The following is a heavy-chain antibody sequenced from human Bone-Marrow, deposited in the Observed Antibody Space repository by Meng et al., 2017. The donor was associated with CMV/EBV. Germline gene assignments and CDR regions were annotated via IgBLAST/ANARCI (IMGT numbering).Heavy chain of an antibody. J-gene: IGHJ4*02. CDR3: ARGLTPNPNYDFWSGLFFDY. CDR2: ISAYNGNT. V-gene: IGHV1-18*01. Sequence: ASVKVSCKASGYTFTSYGISWVRQAPGQGLEWMGWISAYNGNTNYAQKLQGRVTMTTDTSTSTAYMELRSLRSDDTAVYYCARGLTPNPNYDFWSGLFFDYWGQGTLATVSS. CDR1: GYTFTSYG. D-gene: IGHD3-3*01.